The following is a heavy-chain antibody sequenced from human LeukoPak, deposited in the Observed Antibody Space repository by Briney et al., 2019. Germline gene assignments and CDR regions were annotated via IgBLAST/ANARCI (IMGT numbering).Heavy chain of an antibody. Sequence: GGSLRLSCVGSGFTFSYYWMSWVRQAPGKGLEWVANIKQDGSEKFYVDSVKGRFTISRDNAKNSLYLQMNSLRGEDTAVYYCARIRGGGYDSGTYRQDYWGQGTLVTVSS. CDR3: ARIRGGGYDSGTYRQDY. J-gene: IGHJ4*02. D-gene: IGHD3-10*01. CDR1: GFTFSYYW. V-gene: IGHV3-7*03. CDR2: IKQDGSEK.